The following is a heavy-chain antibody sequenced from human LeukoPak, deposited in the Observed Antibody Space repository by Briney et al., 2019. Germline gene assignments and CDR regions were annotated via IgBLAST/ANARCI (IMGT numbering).Heavy chain of an antibody. CDR1: GFTFDDYG. D-gene: IGHD5-24*01. CDR3: ARDLGWLQSDY. Sequence: GGSLRLSCAASGFTFDDYGMSWVRQAPGKGLEWVSSISSSSNYIYYADSVKGRFTISRDNAKNSLYLQIHNLRAEDTAVYYCARDLGWLQSDYWGQGTLVTVSS. CDR2: ISSSSNYI. J-gene: IGHJ4*02. V-gene: IGHV3-21*01.